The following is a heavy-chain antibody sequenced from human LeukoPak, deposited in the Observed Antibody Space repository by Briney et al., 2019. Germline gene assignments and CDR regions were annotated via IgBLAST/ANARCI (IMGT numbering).Heavy chain of an antibody. D-gene: IGHD3-10*01. CDR3: AREMTGYYGSGSYYNG. J-gene: IGHJ4*02. CDR1: GGTFSSYA. Sequence: SVKVSCKASGGTFSSYAISWVRQAPGQGLEWMGRIIPILGIANYAQKFQGRVTITADKSTSTAYMELSSLRSEDTAVYYCAREMTGYYGSGSYYNGWGQGTLVTVSS. V-gene: IGHV1-69*04. CDR2: IIPILGIA.